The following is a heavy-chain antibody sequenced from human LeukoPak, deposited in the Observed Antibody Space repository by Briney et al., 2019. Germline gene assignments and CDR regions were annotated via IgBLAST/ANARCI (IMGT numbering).Heavy chain of an antibody. CDR3: ARSSFTIFGVVSAFDI. CDR1: GFTFSDYY. CDR2: ISSSGSTI. J-gene: IGHJ3*02. D-gene: IGHD3-3*01. Sequence: PGGSLRLSCAASGFTFSDYYMSWIRQAPGKGLEWVSYISSSGSTIYYADSVKGRFTISRDNAKNSLYLQMNSLRAEDTAVYYCARSSFTIFGVVSAFDIWGQGTMVTVSS. V-gene: IGHV3-11*01.